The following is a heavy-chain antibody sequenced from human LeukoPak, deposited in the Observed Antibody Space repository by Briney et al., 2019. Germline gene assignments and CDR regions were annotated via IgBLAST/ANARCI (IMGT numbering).Heavy chain of an antibody. CDR1: GGSISSYY. V-gene: IGHV4-59*01. D-gene: IGHD2-15*01. J-gene: IGHJ6*03. CDR3: ARRCSGGSCFAGYYYMDV. CDR2: IYYSGST. Sequence: SETLSLTCTVSGGSISSYYWSWIRQPPGKGLELIGYIYYSGSTNYNPSLKSRVTISVDTSKNQFSLKLSSVTAADTAVYYCARRCSGGSCFAGYYYMDVWGKGTTVTVSS.